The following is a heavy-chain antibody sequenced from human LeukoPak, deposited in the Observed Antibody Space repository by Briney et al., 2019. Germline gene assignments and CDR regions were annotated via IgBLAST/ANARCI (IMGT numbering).Heavy chain of an antibody. CDR3: VRDFSGWLYFDY. J-gene: IGHJ4*02. V-gene: IGHV4-39*07. CDR2: IYYSGTT. CDR1: GGSISSSSYY. Sequence: SETLSLTCSVSGGSISSSSYYWGWVRQPPGKGLEWIGSIYYSGTTYYNPSLKSRVTISPDTSKNQFSLNLSSVTAADTAVYYCVRDFSGWLYFDYWGQGTLVTVSS. D-gene: IGHD6-19*01.